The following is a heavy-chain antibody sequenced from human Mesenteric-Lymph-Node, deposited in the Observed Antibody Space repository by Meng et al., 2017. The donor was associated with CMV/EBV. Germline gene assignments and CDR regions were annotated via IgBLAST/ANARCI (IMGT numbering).Heavy chain of an antibody. Sequence: SETLSLTCTVSAYSINSGYYWGWIRQPPGKRLEWIGSVYYSGSTYYNPSLKSRVTISVDTSKNQFSLKLSSVTAADTAVYYCARRYCSTTSCYIWWFDPWGQGTLVTVSS. J-gene: IGHJ5*02. CDR2: VYYSGST. V-gene: IGHV4-38-2*02. CDR3: ARRYCSTTSCYIWWFDP. CDR1: AYSINSGYY. D-gene: IGHD2-2*02.